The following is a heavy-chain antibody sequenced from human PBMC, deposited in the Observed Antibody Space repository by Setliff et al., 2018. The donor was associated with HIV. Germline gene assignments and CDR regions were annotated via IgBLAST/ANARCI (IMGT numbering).Heavy chain of an antibody. V-gene: IGHV2-70*11. D-gene: IGHD2-2*01. J-gene: IGHJ4*02. CDR1: GFSLSTSGMC. CDR3: ERIVFGGDRSTSYQDY. Sequence: SGPTLVNPTQTLTLTCTFSGFSLSTSGMCVSWIRQPPGKALEWLARIDWDDDKYYSTSLKTRLTISKDTSKNQVVLTMTNMDPVDTATYYCERIVFGGDRSTSYQDYWGQGTLVTVSS. CDR2: IDWDDDK.